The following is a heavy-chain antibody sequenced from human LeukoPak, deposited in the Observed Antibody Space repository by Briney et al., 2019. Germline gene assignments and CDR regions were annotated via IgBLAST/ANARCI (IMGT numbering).Heavy chain of an antibody. D-gene: IGHD5-12*01. CDR3: TKKVRGPSHPLDF. CDR2: INPEKRDT. CDR1: GYTFTGYA. Sequence: ASVKVSCKASGYTFTGYAIHWVRQAPGQGLEWMGWINPEKRDTGYAHKFQGRVTMTSDTSISTAYMELSSLRSDDTAVYYCTKKVRGPSHPLDFWGQGTLVTVSS. J-gene: IGHJ4*02. V-gene: IGHV1-2*02.